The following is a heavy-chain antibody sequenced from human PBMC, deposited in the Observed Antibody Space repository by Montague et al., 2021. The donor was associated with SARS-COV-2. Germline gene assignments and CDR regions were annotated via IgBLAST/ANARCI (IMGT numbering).Heavy chain of an antibody. CDR3: ARVRAVPAAMRIFSLGRSYYGMDV. J-gene: IGHJ6*02. V-gene: IGHV4-34*01. CDR2: INHSGST. D-gene: IGHD2-2*01. Sequence: SETLSLTCAVYGGSFSGYYWSWIRQPPGKGLEWIGEINHSGSTNYNPSLKSRVTISVYTSKNQFSLKLSSVTAADTAVHYCARVRAVPAAMRIFSLGRSYYGMDVWGQGTTVTVSS. CDR1: GGSFSGYY.